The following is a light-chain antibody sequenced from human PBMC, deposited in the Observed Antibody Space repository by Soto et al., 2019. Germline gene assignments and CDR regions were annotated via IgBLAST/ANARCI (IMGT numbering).Light chain of an antibody. V-gene: IGLV3-21*02. CDR2: HNS. Sequence: SSELTQPPSVSVTPGQTARITCCGGRVGTESVHWYQQKPGQAPVLVVYHNSNRPSGIPERFSGSNSANTATLTITRVAAGDEADYYCALWDTIINSYVFGSGTKVTVL. CDR1: RVGTES. J-gene: IGLJ1*01. CDR3: ALWDTIINSYV.